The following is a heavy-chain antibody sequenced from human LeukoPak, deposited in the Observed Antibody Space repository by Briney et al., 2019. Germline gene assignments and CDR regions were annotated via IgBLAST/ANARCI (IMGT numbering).Heavy chain of an antibody. CDR2: VSPYNGNT. D-gene: IGHD6-19*01. V-gene: IGHV1-18*01. CDR3: ARVGAVAGHRWSDEY. J-gene: IGHJ4*02. CDR1: GYTFTGYG. Sequence: GASVKVSCKASGYTFTGYGISWVRQAPGQGLEWMGWVSPYNGNTNYAQKLQGRVTMTTDTSTSTAYMELRSLRSDDTAVYYCARVGAVAGHRWSDEYWGQGTLVTVSS.